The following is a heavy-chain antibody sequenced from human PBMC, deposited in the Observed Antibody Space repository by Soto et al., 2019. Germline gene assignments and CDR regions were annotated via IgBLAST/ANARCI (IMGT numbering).Heavy chain of an antibody. J-gene: IGHJ6*02. D-gene: IGHD6-19*01. CDR1: GFTFSSYS. CDR3: GRVRWDSGWHPTYLEV. CDR2: ISSRSSTT. Sequence: PGGSLRLSCAASGFTFSSYSMNWVRQAPGKGLEWVAYISSRSSTTYYTDSVKGRFAISRDNAKTSLYLHMDRLRDEDTAVYYCGRVRWDSGWHPTYLEVWGQGTTVTVSS. V-gene: IGHV3-48*02.